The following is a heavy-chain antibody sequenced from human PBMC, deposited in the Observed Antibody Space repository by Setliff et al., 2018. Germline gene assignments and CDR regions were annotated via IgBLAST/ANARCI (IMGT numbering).Heavy chain of an antibody. CDR3: VRDAGDGYGVDAYAGGGFDF. V-gene: IGHV4-38-2*02. J-gene: IGHJ3*01. CDR2: FRPSGKT. Sequence: SETLSLTCAVSGSAISSGHYWGWIRQPPGKGLEWIGSFRPSGKTYYNPYLNSRVTISVDTSKKQFSLKVTSVTAADTAVYYCVRDAGDGYGVDAYAGGGFDFWGQGTMVTVSS. CDR1: GSAISSGHY. D-gene: IGHD4-17*01.